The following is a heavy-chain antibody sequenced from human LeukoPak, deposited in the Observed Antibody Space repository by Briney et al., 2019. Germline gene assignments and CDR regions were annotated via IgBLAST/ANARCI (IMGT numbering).Heavy chain of an antibody. J-gene: IGHJ4*02. CDR1: GFTFSSYA. D-gene: IGHD6-19*01. Sequence: PGGSLRLSCAASGFTFSSYAMHWVRQAPGKGLEWVAVISYDGSNKYYADSVKGRFTISRDNSKNTLYLQMNSLRAEDTAVYYCARAKYSSGWLSDYWGQGTLVTVSS. CDR3: ARAKYSSGWLSDY. V-gene: IGHV3-30-3*01. CDR2: ISYDGSNK.